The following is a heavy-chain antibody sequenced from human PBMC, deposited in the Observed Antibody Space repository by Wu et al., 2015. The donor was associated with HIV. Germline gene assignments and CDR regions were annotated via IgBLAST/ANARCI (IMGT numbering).Heavy chain of an antibody. CDR2: INPSGGST. CDR1: GYTFTSYY. CDR3: ARDRWSYYGSGSYCDY. Sequence: QVQLVQSGAEVKKPGASVKVSCKASGYTFTSYYMHWVRQAPGQGLEWMGIINPSGGSTSYAQKFQGRVTMTRDTSTSTVYMELSSLRSEDTAVYYCARDRWSYYGSGSYCDYWGQGTLVTVSS. J-gene: IGHJ4*02. D-gene: IGHD3-10*01. V-gene: IGHV1-46*01.